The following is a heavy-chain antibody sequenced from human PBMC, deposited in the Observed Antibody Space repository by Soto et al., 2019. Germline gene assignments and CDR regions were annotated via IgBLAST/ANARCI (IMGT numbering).Heavy chain of an antibody. V-gene: IGHV4-34*01. CDR2: INHSGST. CDR3: ASTRYDYVWGSYRWGLDY. CDR1: GGSFSGYY. Sequence: QVQLQQWGAGLLKPSETLSLTCAVYGGSFSGYYWSWIRQPPGKGLEWIGEINHSGSTNYNPYLKSRVTISVDTSKNQFSLKLSSVTAADTAVYYCASTRYDYVWGSYRWGLDYWGQGTLVTVSS. J-gene: IGHJ4*02. D-gene: IGHD3-16*02.